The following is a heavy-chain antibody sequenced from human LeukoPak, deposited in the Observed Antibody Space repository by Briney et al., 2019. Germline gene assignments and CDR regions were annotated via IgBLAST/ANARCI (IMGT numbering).Heavy chain of an antibody. D-gene: IGHD2-15*01. CDR1: GGSISSYY. J-gene: IGHJ5*02. CDR2: IYYSGST. CDR3: ARVLSNCSGGSCYSRLGFDP. V-gene: IGHV4-59*01. Sequence: PSETLSLTCTVSGGSISSYYWSWIRQPPGKGLEWIGYIYYSGSTNYNPSLKSRVTISVDTSKNQFSLKLSSVTAADTAVYYCARVLSNCSGGSCYSRLGFDPWGQGTLVTVSS.